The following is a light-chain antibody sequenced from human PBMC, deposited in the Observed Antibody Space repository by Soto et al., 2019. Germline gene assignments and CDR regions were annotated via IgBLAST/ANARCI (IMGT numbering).Light chain of an antibody. J-gene: IGKJ2*01. V-gene: IGKV1-5*01. CDR2: DVS. Sequence: DIQMTQSPPTLSASVGDRVTITCRASQSISVWLAWYQQKPGRAPKLLIFDVSTLASGVPSRFSGSGSGPEFTLTINSLQADDFATYYCHQYISYPYTFGQGTKVDIK. CDR1: QSISVW. CDR3: HQYISYPYT.